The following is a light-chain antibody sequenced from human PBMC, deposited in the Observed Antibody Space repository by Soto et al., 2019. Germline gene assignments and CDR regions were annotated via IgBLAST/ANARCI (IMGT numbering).Light chain of an antibody. CDR2: DVY. Sequence: DIQMTQSPSTLSASVGDRVTITCRASQTDSSWLAWYQQKPGKAPKLLIYDVYSLESGVPSRFSGSGSWTEFTLPISSLQPDDYATYYCQQYYSYSRTFGQGTKVEVK. CDR3: QQYYSYSRT. V-gene: IGKV1-5*01. CDR1: QTDSSW. J-gene: IGKJ1*01.